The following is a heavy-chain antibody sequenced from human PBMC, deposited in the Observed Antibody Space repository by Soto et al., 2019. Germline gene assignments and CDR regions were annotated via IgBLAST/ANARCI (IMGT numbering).Heavy chain of an antibody. D-gene: IGHD1-26*01. CDR2: ISPYNGKT. CDR3: ARESRVGSNAGASSDI. Sequence: QRRLVQSGAEMKKPGASVKVSCQASGYVFPSFGINWVRQAPGQGLEWMGWISPYNGKTKYAQSLNGRVTMTTDTSTTTAYMELRSLRSDDTAMHYWARESRVGSNAGASSDIWGQGTMVAVSS. V-gene: IGHV1-18*01. J-gene: IGHJ3*02. CDR1: GYVFPSFG.